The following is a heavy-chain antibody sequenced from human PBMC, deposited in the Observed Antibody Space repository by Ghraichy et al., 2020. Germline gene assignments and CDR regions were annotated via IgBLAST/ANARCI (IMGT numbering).Heavy chain of an antibody. CDR2: IHYSGSS. Sequence: SETLSFTCTVSGGSVSSYHWSWIRQPPGKGLEYIGYIHYSGSSNYNPSLKSRVTILADTSKNQFSLKLSSVTAADTAVYYCARVGTYSNFVFDSWGQGTLVTVSS. J-gene: IGHJ5*01. CDR1: GGSVSSYH. D-gene: IGHD1-26*01. CDR3: ARVGTYSNFVFDS. V-gene: IGHV4-59*02.